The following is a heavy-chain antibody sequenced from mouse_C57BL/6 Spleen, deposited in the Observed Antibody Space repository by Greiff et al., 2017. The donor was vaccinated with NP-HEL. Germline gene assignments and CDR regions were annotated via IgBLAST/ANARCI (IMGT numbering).Heavy chain of an antibody. CDR2: IDPENGDT. CDR3: TTGYDYPFAY. CDR1: GFNIKDDY. D-gene: IGHD2-4*01. V-gene: IGHV14-4*01. J-gene: IGHJ3*01. Sequence: VQLQQSGAELVRPGASVKLSCTASGFNIKDDYMHWVKQRPEQGLEWIGWIDPENGDTEYASKFQGKATITADTSSNTAYLQLSSLTSEDTAVYYCTTGYDYPFAYWGQGTLVTVSA.